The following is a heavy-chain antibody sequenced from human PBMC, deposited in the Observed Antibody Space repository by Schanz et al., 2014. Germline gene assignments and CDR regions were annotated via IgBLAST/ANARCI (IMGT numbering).Heavy chain of an antibody. CDR1: GGSISTYY. D-gene: IGHD4-17*01. J-gene: IGHJ4*02. Sequence: QVQLQESGPGLVKPSETLSLTCPVSGGSISTYYWSWIRQPPGKGLEWIGYIYYTGHTSYNPSLRSRVPIAGDTSTTPFSLKIFPGTAADTAVYYCARRLRGFDYWGQGTLVTVSS. V-gene: IGHV4-59*08. CDR3: ARRLRGFDY. CDR2: IYYTGHT.